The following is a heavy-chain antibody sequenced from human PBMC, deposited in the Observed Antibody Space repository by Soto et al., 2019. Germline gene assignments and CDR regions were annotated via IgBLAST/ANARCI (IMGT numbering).Heavy chain of an antibody. CDR1: GFTFSNAW. D-gene: IGHD6-13*01. CDR3: TGSSWDGF. CDR2: IKSNTDGGTT. V-gene: IGHV3-15*01. Sequence: EVQLVESGGGLVKPGGSLRLSCAASGFTFSNAWMSWVRQAPGKGLEWVGRIKSNTDGGTTDYAAPVKGRFTISRDDSKNTLYLEINSLKIEDTAVYYCTGSSWDGFWGQGNLVTVSS. J-gene: IGHJ4*02.